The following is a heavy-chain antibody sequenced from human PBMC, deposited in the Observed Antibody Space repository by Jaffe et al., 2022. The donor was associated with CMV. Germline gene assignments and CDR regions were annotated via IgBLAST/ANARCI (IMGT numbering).Heavy chain of an antibody. J-gene: IGHJ6*03. CDR3: ARVVGDIVATRFDWDYYYYYMDV. V-gene: IGHV3-11*06. D-gene: IGHD5-12*01. CDR1: GFTFSDYY. Sequence: QVQLVESGGGLVKPGGSLRLSCAASGFTFSDYYMSWIRQAPGKGLEWVSYISSSSSYTNYADSVKGRFTISRDNAKNSLYLQMNSLRAEDTAVYYCARVVGDIVATRFDWDYYYYYMDVWGKGTTVTVSS. CDR2: ISSSSSYT.